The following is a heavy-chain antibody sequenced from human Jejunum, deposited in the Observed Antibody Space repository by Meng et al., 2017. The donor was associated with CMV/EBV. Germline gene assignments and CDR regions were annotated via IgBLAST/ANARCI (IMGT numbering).Heavy chain of an antibody. CDR1: GGNLSSHG. V-gene: IGHV1-69*05. CDR2: IIPPFAKI. J-gene: IGHJ4*02. D-gene: IGHD6-13*01. CDR3: ARESPTAALLY. Sequence: CKPSGGNLSSHGISWVRQAPGQGLEWMGGIIPPFAKINYAQKFQGRVTFTTDESATTAYMELSGLRFDDTAVYYCARESPTAALLYWGQGTLVTVSS.